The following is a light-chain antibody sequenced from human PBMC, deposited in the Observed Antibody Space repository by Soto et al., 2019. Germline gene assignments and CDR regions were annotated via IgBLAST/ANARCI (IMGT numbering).Light chain of an antibody. V-gene: IGLV8-61*01. CDR3: VLYLGSVPV. CDR1: SGSVSTNYY. J-gene: IGLJ2*01. CDR2: RTN. Sequence: QAVVTQEPSFSVSPGGTATLTCYLSSGSVSTNYYPSWYQQTPGQAPRTLIYRTNTHSSGVPDRFSGSILGNKAALSITGAQADDESDYYCVLYLGSVPVFGGGTKVAVL.